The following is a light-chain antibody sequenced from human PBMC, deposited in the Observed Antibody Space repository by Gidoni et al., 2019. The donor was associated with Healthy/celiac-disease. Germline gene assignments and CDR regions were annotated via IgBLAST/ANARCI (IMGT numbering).Light chain of an antibody. CDR3: QQSYSTPFT. J-gene: IGKJ3*01. Sequence: DIQMTQSPSSLSASVGDIVTITCRASQSISSYLNWYQQKPGKAPKLLIYAASSLQSGVPSRFSGSGAGTDFTLTISSLQPEDFATYYCQQSYSTPFTFGPXTKVDIK. CDR1: QSISSY. CDR2: AAS. V-gene: IGKV1-39*01.